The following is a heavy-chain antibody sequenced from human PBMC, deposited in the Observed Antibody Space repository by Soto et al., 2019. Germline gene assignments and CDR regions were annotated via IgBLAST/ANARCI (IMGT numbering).Heavy chain of an antibody. CDR1: GYTFTSYY. D-gene: IGHD1-20*01. Sequence: QVQLVQSGAEVKKPGASVKVSCKASGYTFTSYYMHWVRQAPGQGLEWMGIINPSGGSTSYAQKFQGRVTMTTDTSTRTVYMELSSLRSEDTAVYYCARIQGSGITGTTGWFDPWGQGTLVTVSS. J-gene: IGHJ5*02. CDR3: ARIQGSGITGTTGWFDP. CDR2: INPSGGST. V-gene: IGHV1-46*03.